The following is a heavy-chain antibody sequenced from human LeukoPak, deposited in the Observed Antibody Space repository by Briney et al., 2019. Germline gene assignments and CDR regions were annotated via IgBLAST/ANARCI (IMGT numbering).Heavy chain of an antibody. CDR2: INHSGST. V-gene: IGHV4-34*01. CDR3: ARVRVYGMDV. J-gene: IGHJ6*02. Sequence: SETLSLTCAVYGGSFSGYYWSWIRQPPGKGLEWIGEINHSGSTNYNPSLKSRVTISVDTSKNQFSLKLSSVTAAGTAVYYCARVRVYGMDVWGQGTTVTVSS. CDR1: GGSFSGYY.